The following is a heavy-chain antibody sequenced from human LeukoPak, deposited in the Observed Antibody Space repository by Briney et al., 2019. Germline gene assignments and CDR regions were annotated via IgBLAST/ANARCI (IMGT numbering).Heavy chain of an antibody. J-gene: IGHJ4*02. CDR3: ARHYYYGSGSYPIDC. D-gene: IGHD3-10*01. CDR2: IYYSGST. Sequence: SETLSLTCTVSGGSISSYYWSWIRQPPGKGLEWIGYIYYSGSTNYNPSLKSRVTISVDTSKNQFSLKLSSVTAADTAVYYCARHYYYGSGSYPIDCWGQGTLVTVSS. V-gene: IGHV4-59*08. CDR1: GGSISSYY.